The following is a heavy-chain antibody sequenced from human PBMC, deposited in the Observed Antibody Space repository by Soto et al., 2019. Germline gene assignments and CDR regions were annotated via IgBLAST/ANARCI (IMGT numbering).Heavy chain of an antibody. CDR2: ISSSGGTI. CDR1: GFTFSHYA. V-gene: IGHV3-48*01. CDR3: ARVSPPLDY. Sequence: PGGSLRLSCAASGFTFSHYAMNWVRQAPGKELEWISYISSSGGTIYYADSVRGRFTISRDNAKNSLYLQMNSLRAEDTAVYYCARVSPPLDYWGQGTLVTVSS. J-gene: IGHJ4*02.